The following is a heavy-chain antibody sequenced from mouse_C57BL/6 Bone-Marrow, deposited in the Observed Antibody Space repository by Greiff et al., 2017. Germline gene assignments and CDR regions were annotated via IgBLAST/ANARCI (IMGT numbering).Heavy chain of an antibody. V-gene: IGHV5-9-1*02. D-gene: IGHD1-1*01. CDR2: ISSGGDYI. J-gene: IGHJ4*01. CDR1: GFSFSSYA. Sequence: EVQLVESGEGLVKPGGSLKLSCAASGFSFSSYAMSWVRQTPEKRLEWVAYISSGGDYIYYADTVKGRFTIYRDNARNTLYLQMISLKSEDTAMYYCTRGAYYVSVYYYAMDYWGQGTSVTVSS. CDR3: TRGAYYVSVYYYAMDY.